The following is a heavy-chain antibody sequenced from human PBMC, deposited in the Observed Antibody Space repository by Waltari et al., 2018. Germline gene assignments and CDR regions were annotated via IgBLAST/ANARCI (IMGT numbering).Heavy chain of an antibody. CDR2: ISSSSSYI. Sequence: EVQLVESGGGLVKPGGSLRLSCAASGFTFSSYSMNWVRQAPGKGLEWVSSISSSSSYIYYADSVKGRFTISRDNAKNSLYLQMNSLRAEDTAVYYCASGGLLWFGVDYWGQGTLVTVSS. D-gene: IGHD3-10*01. CDR3: ASGGLLWFGVDY. V-gene: IGHV3-21*01. J-gene: IGHJ4*02. CDR1: GFTFSSYS.